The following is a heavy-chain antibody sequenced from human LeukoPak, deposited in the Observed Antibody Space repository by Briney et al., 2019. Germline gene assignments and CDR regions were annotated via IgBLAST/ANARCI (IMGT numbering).Heavy chain of an antibody. V-gene: IGHV5-51*01. CDR3: ARLVTVTTGAYWYFDL. CDR2: IYPGDSDT. Sequence: GESLKISCKGSGYSFTSYWIGWVRQMPGKGLEWMGIIYPGDSDTRYSPSFQGQVTISADKSISTAYLQWSSLKASDTAMYYCARLVTVTTGAYWYFDLWGRGTLVTVSS. CDR1: GYSFTSYW. D-gene: IGHD4-17*01. J-gene: IGHJ2*01.